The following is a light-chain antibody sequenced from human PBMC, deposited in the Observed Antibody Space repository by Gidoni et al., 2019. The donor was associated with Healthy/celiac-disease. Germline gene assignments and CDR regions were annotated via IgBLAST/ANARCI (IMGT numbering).Light chain of an antibody. CDR2: DNN. CDR3: GTWDSSLSAAV. J-gene: IGLJ7*01. Sequence: QSVLTQPPSVSAAPGQQVTISCSGSSSNIGNNYVSWYQQLPGTAPKLLIYDNNKRPSGIPSRLSGSKSGTSATLGITGLQTGDEADYYCGTWDSSLSAAVFGGGTQLTVL. V-gene: IGLV1-51*01. CDR1: SSNIGNNY.